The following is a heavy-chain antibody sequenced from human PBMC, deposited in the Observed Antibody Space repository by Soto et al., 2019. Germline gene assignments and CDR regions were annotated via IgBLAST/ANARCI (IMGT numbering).Heavy chain of an antibody. V-gene: IGHV4-59*01. D-gene: IGHD3-10*01. CDR3: ASSMLLWFGESNNAFDI. CDR1: GDSISSYS. Sequence: SETLSLTCTGFGDSISSYSWSWIRQHPGKGLERIGYIYYSGSTNYNHSLKSRVTISVDTSKNQFSLKLSSVTAADTAVYYCASSMLLWFGESNNAFDIWGQGTMVTVSS. J-gene: IGHJ3*02. CDR2: IYYSGST.